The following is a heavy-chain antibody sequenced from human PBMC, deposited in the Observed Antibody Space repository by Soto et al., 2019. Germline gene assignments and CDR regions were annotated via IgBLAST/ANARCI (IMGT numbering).Heavy chain of an antibody. V-gene: IGHV4-30-4*02. CDR3: AILVSIDCGLWGDYSDY. CDR2: IYYSGST. J-gene: IGHJ4*02. D-gene: IGHD2-21*01. CDR1: GGSISSGDYY. Sequence: SDTLCLTCTVSGGSISSGDYYWCWLRQPPGKGLEWIGYIYYSGSTYYNPSLKSRDTISVDTSKNQFSLKLSSVTAADTAVYYCAILVSIDCGLWGDYSDYWGQGTLVTVSS.